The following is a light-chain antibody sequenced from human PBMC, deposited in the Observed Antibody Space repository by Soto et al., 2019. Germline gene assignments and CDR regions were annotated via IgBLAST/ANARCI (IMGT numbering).Light chain of an antibody. CDR2: GTS. CDR1: QSIDNNH. J-gene: IGKJ1*01. Sequence: IVLTQSPGTLSLSPGERVTLSCRASQSIDNNHLAWYQQKPGQAPRLLIHGTSNRATGIPDRFSGSGSGTDFTLTISRLEPEDFAVYFCQQYGSSRTFGQGTKVDIK. CDR3: QQYGSSRT. V-gene: IGKV3-20*01.